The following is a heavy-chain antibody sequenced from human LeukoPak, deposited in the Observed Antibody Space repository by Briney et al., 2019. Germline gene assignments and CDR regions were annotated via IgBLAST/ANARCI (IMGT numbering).Heavy chain of an antibody. J-gene: IGHJ3*01. Sequence: KPSETLSLTCTVSGGSINSGDYYWSWIRQPPGKGLEWIGYIYYSGSTYYNPSLKSRITMSLDTSKNQFSLRLSSVTAADTAVYFCARNGLAGRVLGAFDFWGQGTMVTVSS. CDR1: GGSINSGDYY. V-gene: IGHV4-30-4*01. CDR3: ARNGLAGRVLGAFDF. CDR2: IYYSGST. D-gene: IGHD3-3*02.